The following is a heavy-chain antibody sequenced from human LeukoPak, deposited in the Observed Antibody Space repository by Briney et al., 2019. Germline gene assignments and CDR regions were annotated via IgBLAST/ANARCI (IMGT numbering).Heavy chain of an antibody. CDR3: ARQEDWTAWH. V-gene: IGHV4-34*01. CDR2: INHSGST. Sequence: SETLSLTCAVYGGSFSGYYWSWIRQPPGKGLEWIGEINHSGSTNYNPSLKSRVTISVDTSKNQFSLKLGSVTAADTAVYYCARQEDWTAWHWGQGTLVTVSS. D-gene: IGHD3/OR15-3a*01. CDR1: GGSFSGYY. J-gene: IGHJ4*02.